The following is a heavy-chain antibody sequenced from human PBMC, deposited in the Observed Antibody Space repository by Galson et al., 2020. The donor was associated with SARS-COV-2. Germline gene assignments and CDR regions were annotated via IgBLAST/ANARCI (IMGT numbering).Heavy chain of an antibody. J-gene: IGHJ3*02. D-gene: IGHD1-1*01. CDR2: INPNSGRT. Sequence: ASVTVSCKASGYTFNGYYLHWVRQAPGQGLEWMGWINPNSGRTNYAQKFQGRVTMTRDTSISTAYMELSRLRSDDTAVYYCARDLLEWGFHPDAFDIWGQGTMVTVSS. V-gene: IGHV1-2*02. CDR1: GYTFNGYY. CDR3: ARDLLEWGFHPDAFDI.